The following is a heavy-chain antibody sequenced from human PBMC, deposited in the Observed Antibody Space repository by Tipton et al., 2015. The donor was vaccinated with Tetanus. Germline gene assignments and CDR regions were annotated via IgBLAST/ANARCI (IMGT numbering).Heavy chain of an antibody. D-gene: IGHD3-22*01. CDR1: GLTVSGNY. Sequence: SLRLSCAASGLTVSGNYINWVRQAPGKGLEWVSVIYMDGGTAYADSVKGRVTISRDNSKDTVYLQMNSLRGEDTAVYYCARSSGFESSGYHIPPDFWGQGTLVTVSS. J-gene: IGHJ4*02. V-gene: IGHV3-53*01. CDR3: ARSSGFESSGYHIPPDF. CDR2: IYMDGGT.